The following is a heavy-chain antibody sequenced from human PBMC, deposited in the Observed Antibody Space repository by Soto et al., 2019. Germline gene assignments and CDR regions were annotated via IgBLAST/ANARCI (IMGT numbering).Heavy chain of an antibody. Sequence: PGGSLRLSCAASGFTFSSYAMSWVRQAPGKGLEWVSSINTDGATYYADSAKGRFTISRDNSRDTLYLQMDSLRAEDTAIYYCAKNYYFALWGQGALVTVSS. J-gene: IGHJ4*02. D-gene: IGHD3-22*01. CDR3: AKNYYFAL. CDR2: INTDGAT. CDR1: GFTFSSYA. V-gene: IGHV3-23*01.